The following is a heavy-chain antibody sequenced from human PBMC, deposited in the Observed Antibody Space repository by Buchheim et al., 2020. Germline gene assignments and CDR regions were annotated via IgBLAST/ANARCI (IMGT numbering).Heavy chain of an antibody. CDR1: GYTFTSYY. D-gene: IGHD3-10*01. Sequence: QVQLVQSGAEVKKPGASVKVSCKASGYTFTSYYMHWVRQAPGQGLEWMGIINPSGGSTSCAQKFQGRVTMTRDTSTSTVYMELSSLRSEDTAVYYCARDRGLLWFGEPQPLNWFDPWGQGTL. CDR3: ARDRGLLWFGEPQPLNWFDP. CDR2: INPSGGST. V-gene: IGHV1-46*01. J-gene: IGHJ5*02.